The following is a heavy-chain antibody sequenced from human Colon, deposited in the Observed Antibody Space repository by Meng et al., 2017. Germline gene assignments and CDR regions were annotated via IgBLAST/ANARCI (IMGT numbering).Heavy chain of an antibody. CDR1: GFTFSDYY. Sequence: GGPLRLSCAASGFTFSDYYMTWIRQAPGKGLEWVSHISSSGKNIDYADSVKGRFTISRDNANNSLYRQMDSLTADDTAIYYCARDHGTGLDYWGQGALVTVSS. J-gene: IGHJ4*02. D-gene: IGHD3/OR15-3a*01. V-gene: IGHV3-11*01. CDR3: ARDHGTGLDY. CDR2: ISSSGKNI.